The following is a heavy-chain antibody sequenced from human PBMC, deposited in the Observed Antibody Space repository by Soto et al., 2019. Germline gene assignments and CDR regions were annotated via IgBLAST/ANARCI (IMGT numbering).Heavy chain of an antibody. V-gene: IGHV3-30*18. Sequence: QVQLVESGGGVVQPGGSLRLSCEGSGFSFARYGIHWVRQAPGTGLEWVAVISPDGSKKYQADSVRGRFSVSRDNSKNTLFLEMNTLRPENAGIYYCAKAPVAARPFIRHNHCGVDVWGQGTMVIVSS. CDR3: AKAPVAARPFIRHNHCGVDV. CDR1: GFSFARYG. CDR2: ISPDGSKK. D-gene: IGHD6-6*01. J-gene: IGHJ6*02.